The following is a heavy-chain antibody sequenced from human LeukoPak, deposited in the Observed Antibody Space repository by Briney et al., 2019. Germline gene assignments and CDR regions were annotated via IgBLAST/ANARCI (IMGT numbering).Heavy chain of an antibody. V-gene: IGHV4-39*01. CDR1: GGSISITSYY. J-gene: IGHJ4*02. D-gene: IGHD1-20*01. Sequence: SETLSLTCNVSGGSISITSYYWDWIRQPPGKGLEWIGSTYYSGSTYNNPSLKGRVTISVDTSKNQFSLRLSSVTAADTAVYYCARSNWNAPFDYWGQGTLVTVSS. CDR2: TYYSGST. CDR3: ARSNWNAPFDY.